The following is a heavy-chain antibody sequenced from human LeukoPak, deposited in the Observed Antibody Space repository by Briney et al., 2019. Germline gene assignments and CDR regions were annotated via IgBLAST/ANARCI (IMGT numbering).Heavy chain of an antibody. J-gene: IGHJ5*02. CDR1: GGSISSGSYY. Sequence: PSETLSLTCTVSGGSISSGSYYWSWIRQPPGKGLEWIGYIYYSGSTNYNPSLKSRVTISVDTSKNQFSLKLSSVTAADTDVYYCARGRGGRTTVTTFAWFDPWGQGTLVTVSS. V-gene: IGHV4-61*01. CDR3: ARGRGGRTTVTTFAWFDP. CDR2: IYYSGST. D-gene: IGHD4-17*01.